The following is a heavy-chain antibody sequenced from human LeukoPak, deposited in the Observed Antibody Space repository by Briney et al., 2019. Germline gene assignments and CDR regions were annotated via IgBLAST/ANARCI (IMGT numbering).Heavy chain of an antibody. CDR2: ISYDGSNK. J-gene: IGHJ4*02. CDR1: GFTFSSYA. Sequence: PGRSLRLSCAASGFTFSSYAMHWVRQAPGKGLEWVAVISYDGSNKYYADSVKGRFTISRDNSKNTLYLQMNSLRAEDTAVYYCARMGSSGWLDYWGQGTLVTVSS. CDR3: ARMGSSGWLDY. D-gene: IGHD6-19*01. V-gene: IGHV3-30-3*01.